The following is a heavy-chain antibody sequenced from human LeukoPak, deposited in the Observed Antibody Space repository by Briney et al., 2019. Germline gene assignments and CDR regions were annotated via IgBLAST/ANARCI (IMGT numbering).Heavy chain of an antibody. CDR2: IYYSKNT. CDR1: GGSISSSSAY. J-gene: IGHJ4*02. CDR3: VSPRGFSYGYFDY. D-gene: IGHD5-18*01. Sequence: SETLSLTCTVSGGSISSSSAYWGWLRQPPGKGLEWIGNIYYSKNTYYNPSLKSRVTISAGTSKNQFSLTLGSVSATDTAVYYCVSPRGFSYGYFDYWGQGTLVTVSS. V-gene: IGHV4-39*01.